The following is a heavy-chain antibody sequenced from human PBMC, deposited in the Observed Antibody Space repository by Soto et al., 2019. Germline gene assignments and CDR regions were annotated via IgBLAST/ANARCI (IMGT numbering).Heavy chain of an antibody. CDR1: GGSVSSGAYY. Sequence: SETLSLTCTVSGGSVSSGAYYWTWIRQRPGKGLEWIGYIYYSGSTNYNPSLKSRVTISVDTSKNQFSLKLSSVTAADTAVYYCARARWLQFPVGPWGQGTLVTVSS. D-gene: IGHD5-12*01. CDR2: IYYSGST. V-gene: IGHV4-61*08. J-gene: IGHJ5*02. CDR3: ARARWLQFPVGP.